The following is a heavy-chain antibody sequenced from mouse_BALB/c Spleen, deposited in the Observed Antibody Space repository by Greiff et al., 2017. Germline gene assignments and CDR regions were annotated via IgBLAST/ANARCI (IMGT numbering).Heavy chain of an antibody. CDR3: ARRRYDLYARDY. CDR1: GFSLTSYG. CDR2: IWAGGST. V-gene: IGHV2-9*02. J-gene: IGHJ4*01. D-gene: IGHD2-14*01. Sequence: VKLMESGPGLVAPSQSLSITCTVSGFSLTSYGVHWVRQPPGKGLEWLGVIWAGGSTTYNSALMSRLSISKDNSKSQVFLKMNSLQTDDTAMYYCARRRYDLYARDYWGQGTSVTVSS.